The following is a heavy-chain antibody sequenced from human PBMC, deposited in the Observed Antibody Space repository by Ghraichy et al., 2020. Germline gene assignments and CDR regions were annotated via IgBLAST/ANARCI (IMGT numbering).Heavy chain of an antibody. Sequence: SETLSLTCAVYGGSFSGYYWSWIRQPPGKGLEWIGEINHSGSTNYNPSLKSRVTISVDTSKNQFSLKLSSVTAADTAVYYCARKVRGYCSGGGCRIPFVSYFDYWGQGTLVTVSS. CDR3: ARKVRGYCSGGGCRIPFVSYFDY. D-gene: IGHD2-15*01. CDR2: INHSGST. J-gene: IGHJ4*02. CDR1: GGSFSGYY. V-gene: IGHV4-34*01.